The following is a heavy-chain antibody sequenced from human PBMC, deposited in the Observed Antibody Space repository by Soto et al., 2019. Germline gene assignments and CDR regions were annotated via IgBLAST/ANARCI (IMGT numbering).Heavy chain of an antibody. V-gene: IGHV3-23*01. CDR1: GFTFSSYA. D-gene: IGHD2-2*01. CDR3: TRLNQLPVGDFYYYAMDV. J-gene: IGHJ6*02. Sequence: GGSLRLSCAASGFTFSSYAMSWVRQAPGKGLEWVSAISGSGGSTYYADSVKGRFTISRDDSENTAYLQMNSLKTEDTAIYYCTRLNQLPVGDFYYYAMDVWGQGTTVTAP. CDR2: ISGSGGST.